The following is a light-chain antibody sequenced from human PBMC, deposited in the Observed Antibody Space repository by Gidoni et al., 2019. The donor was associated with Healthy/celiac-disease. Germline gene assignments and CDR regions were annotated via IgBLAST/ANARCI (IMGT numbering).Light chain of an antibody. CDR3: QQYYSYPRT. CDR1: QGISSY. V-gene: IGKV1-8*01. CDR2: AAS. J-gene: IGKJ1*01. Sequence: AIRMTQSPSSLSASTGDRVTITCRAIQGISSYLAWYQQKPGKAPKLLISAASTLQSGVPSRCSGSGSGTDFTLTISCRQSEDFATYYCQQYYSYPRTFXXXTKVEIK.